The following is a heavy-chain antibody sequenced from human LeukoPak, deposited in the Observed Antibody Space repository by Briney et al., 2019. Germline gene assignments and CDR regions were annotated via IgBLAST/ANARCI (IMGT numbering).Heavy chain of an antibody. CDR3: ARAENRGSYSY. Sequence: GGSLRLSCAASGFIFSSFVMHWVRKAPGKAPEYVSAITSNGDRTYYANSVRGRFTMSRDNSKNRLYLQMGSLRADDMAVYYCARAENRGSYSYWGQGTLVTVSS. J-gene: IGHJ4*02. V-gene: IGHV3-64*01. D-gene: IGHD1-26*01. CDR1: GFIFSSFV. CDR2: ITSNGDRT.